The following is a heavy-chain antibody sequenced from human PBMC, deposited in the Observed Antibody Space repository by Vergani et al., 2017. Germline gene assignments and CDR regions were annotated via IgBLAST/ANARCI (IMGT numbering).Heavy chain of an antibody. D-gene: IGHD3-10*01. CDR2: ISSSGSTI. Sequence: QVQLVESGGGLVKPGGSLRLSCAASGFTFSDYYMSWIRQAPGKGLEWVSYISSSGSTIYYADSVKGRFTISREHAKNSLYLQMNSLRAEDTAVYYCARRARVLYYYGSGSYSPGGPFDYWGQGTLVTVSS. CDR3: ARRARVLYYYGSGSYSPGGPFDY. V-gene: IGHV3-11*04. CDR1: GFTFSDYY. J-gene: IGHJ4*02.